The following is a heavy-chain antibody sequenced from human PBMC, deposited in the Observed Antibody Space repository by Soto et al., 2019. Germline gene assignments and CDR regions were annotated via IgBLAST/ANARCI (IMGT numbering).Heavy chain of an antibody. CDR3: AKFYCSSTSCPHYYYYMDV. Sequence: GGSLRLSCAASGFTFSSYAMSWVRQAPGKGLEWVSAISGSGGSTYYADSVKGRFTISRDNSKNKLYLQMNSLRAEDTAVYYCAKFYCSSTSCPHYYYYMDVWGKGTTVTVSS. D-gene: IGHD2-2*01. J-gene: IGHJ6*03. V-gene: IGHV3-23*01. CDR2: ISGSGGST. CDR1: GFTFSSYA.